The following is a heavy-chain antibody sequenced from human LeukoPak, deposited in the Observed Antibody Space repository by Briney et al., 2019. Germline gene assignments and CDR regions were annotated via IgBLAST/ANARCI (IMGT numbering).Heavy chain of an antibody. CDR1: GFTFSSYG. Sequence: GGSLRLSCEASGFTFSSYGMHWVRQAPGKGLERVAGIWNDGNDKYYADSVKGRFTISRDNSKNTLYLQMNSLRAEDTAVYYCARDNSGSYSFVDYWGQGTLVTVSS. CDR2: IWNDGNDK. D-gene: IGHD3-10*01. J-gene: IGHJ4*02. CDR3: ARDNSGSYSFVDY. V-gene: IGHV3-33*01.